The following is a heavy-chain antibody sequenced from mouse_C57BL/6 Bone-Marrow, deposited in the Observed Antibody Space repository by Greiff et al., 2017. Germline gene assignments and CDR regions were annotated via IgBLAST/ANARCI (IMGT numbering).Heavy chain of an antibody. CDR3: ARESPYGSLYYYAMDY. J-gene: IGHJ4*01. V-gene: IGHV3-6*01. CDR1: GYSITSCYF. Sequence: EVQVVESGPGLVKPSQSLSLSCPVTGYSITSCYFWKWIRQFPGNKLEWMGYISYDGCNNYNPSLKKRIYLTRDTSKHQFFLKLNSVTTEDTATYNYARESPYGSLYYYAMDYWGQGTSVTV. CDR2: ISYDGCN. D-gene: IGHD1-1*01.